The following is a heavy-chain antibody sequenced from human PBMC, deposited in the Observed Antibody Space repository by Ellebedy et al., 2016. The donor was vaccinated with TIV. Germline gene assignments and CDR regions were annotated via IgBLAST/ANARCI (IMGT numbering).Heavy chain of an antibody. CDR1: GYTFTSYF. D-gene: IGHD3-22*01. Sequence: ASVKVSCKASGYTFTSYFIYWVRQAPGQGLEWMGVINPIGGSTTYAQKFQGRVTMTRDTSTSTVYMELSSLRSEDTALYYCARHKKYYYDSSLDYWGQGTLVTVSS. J-gene: IGHJ4*02. CDR2: INPIGGST. V-gene: IGHV1-46*01. CDR3: ARHKKYYYDSSLDY.